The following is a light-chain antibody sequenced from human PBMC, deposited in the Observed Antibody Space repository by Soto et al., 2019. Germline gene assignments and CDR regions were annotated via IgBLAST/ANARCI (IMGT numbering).Light chain of an antibody. Sequence: EIVLTQSPGTLSLSPGERATLSCRASQSVSSSYLAWYQQKPGQAPRLLIYGVSSRATGIPDRFSGSGSGTDFTLTISRLEPEDFAVYYCQQYGRTFGQGTKVDIK. J-gene: IGKJ1*01. V-gene: IGKV3-20*01. CDR2: GVS. CDR1: QSVSSSY. CDR3: QQYGRT.